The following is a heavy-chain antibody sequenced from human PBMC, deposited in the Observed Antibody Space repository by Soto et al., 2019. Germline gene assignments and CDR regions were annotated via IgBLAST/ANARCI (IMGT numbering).Heavy chain of an antibody. V-gene: IGHV3-23*01. CDR3: AKHAMFCGGDCYRDY. CDR1: GFTFSSYA. CDR2: ISGGGGST. J-gene: IGHJ4*02. Sequence: GGSLRLSCAASGFTFSSYAMSWVRQAPGKGLEWVSAISGGGGSTYYADSAKGRFTISRDNSKNTLYLQMNSLRAEDTAVYYCAKHAMFCGGDCYRDYWGQGTLVTVSS. D-gene: IGHD2-21*02.